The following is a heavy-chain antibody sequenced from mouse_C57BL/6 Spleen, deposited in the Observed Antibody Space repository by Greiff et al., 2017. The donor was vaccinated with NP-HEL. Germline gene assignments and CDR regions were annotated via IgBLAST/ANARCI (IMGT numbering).Heavy chain of an antibody. Sequence: VQLQQSGAELVKPGASVKLSCKASGYTFTEYTIHWVKQRSGQGLEWIGWFYPGSGSIKYNEKFKDKATLTADKSSSTVYMELSRLTSEDSAVYFCARNEDLGQLRLPWCAYWGQGTLVTVSA. CDR2: FYPGSGSI. V-gene: IGHV1-62-2*01. D-gene: IGHD3-2*02. J-gene: IGHJ3*01. CDR3: ARNEDLGQLRLPWCAY. CDR1: GYTFTEYT.